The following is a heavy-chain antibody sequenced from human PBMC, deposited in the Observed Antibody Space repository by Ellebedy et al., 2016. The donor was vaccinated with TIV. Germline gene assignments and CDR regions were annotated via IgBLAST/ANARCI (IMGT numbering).Heavy chain of an antibody. CDR3: ARGRRIGRGVGWFVVDS. CDR1: GGSFSPYA. CDR2: INPRTEGT. V-gene: IGHV1-2*02. J-gene: IGHJ5*01. D-gene: IGHD6-19*01. Sequence: ASVKVSCXASGGSFSPYAITWVRQAPGQGLEWMGWINPRTEGTNYAQKFRGRVTMTKDTSLNTIYMSMSSLRSDDTATFYCARGRRIGRGVGWFVVDSWGQGTLVTVSS.